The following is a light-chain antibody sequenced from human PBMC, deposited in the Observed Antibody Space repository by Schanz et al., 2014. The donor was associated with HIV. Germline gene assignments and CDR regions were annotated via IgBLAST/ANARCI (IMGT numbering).Light chain of an antibody. Sequence: QSVLTQPASVSGSPGQSITISCTGTSSDVGGYNYVSWYQHHPGKAPKLMIYDVSSRPSGVSNRFSGSKSGNTASLTISGLQAEDEADYYCSSYTSSSLWYVFGTGTKLTVL. V-gene: IGLV2-14*03. CDR1: SSDVGGYNY. J-gene: IGLJ1*01. CDR2: DVS. CDR3: SSYTSSSLWYV.